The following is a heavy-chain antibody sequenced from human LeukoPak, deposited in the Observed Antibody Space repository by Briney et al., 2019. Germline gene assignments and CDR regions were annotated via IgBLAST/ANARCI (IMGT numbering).Heavy chain of an antibody. CDR1: GYTFTSYG. D-gene: IGHD4-17*01. Sequence: ASVKVSRKASGYTFTSYGISWVRQAPGQGLEWMGWISAYNGNTNYAQKLQGRVTMTTDTSTSTAYMELRSLRSDDTAVYYCAREGSVTLFYYMDVWGKGTTVTVSS. CDR2: ISAYNGNT. CDR3: AREGSVTLFYYMDV. J-gene: IGHJ6*03. V-gene: IGHV1-18*01.